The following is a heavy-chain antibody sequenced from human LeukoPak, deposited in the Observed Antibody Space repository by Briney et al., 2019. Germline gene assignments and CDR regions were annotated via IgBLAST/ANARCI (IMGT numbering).Heavy chain of an antibody. Sequence: GESLKISCMGSGYSFSNYWIGWVRQMPGKGLEWMGIIYPDESNIRYSPSFQGQVTISVDKSISTDYLQWSSLKASDTAIYYCARHEGGGWYIDYWGQGTLVTVSS. CDR1: GYSFSNYW. D-gene: IGHD6-19*01. V-gene: IGHV5-51*01. CDR2: IYPDESNI. CDR3: ARHEGGGWYIDY. J-gene: IGHJ4*02.